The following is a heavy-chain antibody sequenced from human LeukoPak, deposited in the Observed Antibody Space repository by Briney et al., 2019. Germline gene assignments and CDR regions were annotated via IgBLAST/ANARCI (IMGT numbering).Heavy chain of an antibody. D-gene: IGHD3-3*01. V-gene: IGHV1-18*01. CDR1: GYTFTSYG. Sequence: ASVKVSCKASGYTFTSYGISWVRQAPGQGLEWMGWISAYNGNTNYAQKLQGRVTMTTDTSTSTAYMELRSLRSDDTAVYYCARALYYDSSLWFDPXXXGTLVTVSS. CDR3: ARALYYDSSLWFDP. CDR2: ISAYNGNT. J-gene: IGHJ5*02.